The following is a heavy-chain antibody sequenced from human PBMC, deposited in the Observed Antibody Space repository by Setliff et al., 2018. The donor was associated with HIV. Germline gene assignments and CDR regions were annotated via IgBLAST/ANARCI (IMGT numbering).Heavy chain of an antibody. Sequence: ASVKVSCKASGYTFTSYAMHWVRQAPGQRLEWMGWINAGNGNTKYSQKFQGRVTITRDTSATTAYLQISSLKADDTAVYYCARALYGDYGGDINWLDPWGQGTLVTVSS. J-gene: IGHJ5*02. CDR3: ARALYGDYGGDINWLDP. CDR2: INAGNGNT. D-gene: IGHD4-17*01. V-gene: IGHV1-3*01. CDR1: GYTFTSYA.